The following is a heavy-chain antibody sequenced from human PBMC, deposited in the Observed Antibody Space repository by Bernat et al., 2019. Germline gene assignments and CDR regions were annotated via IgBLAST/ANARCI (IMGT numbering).Heavy chain of an antibody. V-gene: IGHV3-66*01. J-gene: IGHJ6*02. CDR3: ATNSGSYSYYYYGMDV. Sequence: EVQLVESGGGVVRPGGSLRLSCAASGFTVSSNYMSWVRQAPGKGLEWVSVIYSGGSTYYADSVKGRFTISRDNSKNTLYLQMNSLRAEDTAVYYCATNSGSYSYYYYGMDVWGQGTTVTVSS. CDR2: IYSGGST. D-gene: IGHD1-26*01. CDR1: GFTVSSNY.